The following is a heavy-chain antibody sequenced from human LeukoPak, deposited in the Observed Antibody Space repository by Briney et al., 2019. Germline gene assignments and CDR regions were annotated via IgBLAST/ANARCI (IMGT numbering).Heavy chain of an antibody. CDR3: AGVAEAAAFDS. D-gene: IGHD6-13*01. CDR1: GFTLSRHS. Sequence: GGSLRLSCAASGFTLSRHSMNWVRQAPGKGLEWVSSISSSSSYIYYADSVKGRFTISRDNAKNSLYLQMNSLKPEDTAVYYCAGVAEAAAFDSWGQGTLVTVSS. V-gene: IGHV3-21*06. J-gene: IGHJ4*02. CDR2: ISSSSSYI.